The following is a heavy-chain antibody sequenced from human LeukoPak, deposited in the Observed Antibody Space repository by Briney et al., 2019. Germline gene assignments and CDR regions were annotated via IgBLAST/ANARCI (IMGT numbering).Heavy chain of an antibody. CDR1: GFTFSSYA. CDR3: ARGRRGYSYSDAFDI. CDR2: ISGSGGST. J-gene: IGHJ3*02. D-gene: IGHD5-18*01. V-gene: IGHV3-23*01. Sequence: GGSLRLSCAASGFTFSSYAMSWVRQAPGKGLEGVSAISGSGGSTYYADSVKGRFTISRDNSKNTLYLQMNSLRAEDTAVYYCARGRRGYSYSDAFDIWGQGTMVTVSS.